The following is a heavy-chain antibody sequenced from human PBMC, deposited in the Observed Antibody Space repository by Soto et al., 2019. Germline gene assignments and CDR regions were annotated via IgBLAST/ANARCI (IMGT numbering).Heavy chain of an antibody. CDR1: GFTFGDYA. D-gene: IGHD4-17*01. CDR3: ARCYGDYVGYNDY. Sequence: EVQLVESGGGLVQPGRSLRLSCAASGFTFGDYAMHWVRQAPGQGLEWVSGISWNSGSVCYADCVKGRFTISRDNAKNALYLQMNSLRAEDPALYYCARCYGDYVGYNDYWGQGTPVTVSS. J-gene: IGHJ4*02. V-gene: IGHV3-9*01. CDR2: ISWNSGSV.